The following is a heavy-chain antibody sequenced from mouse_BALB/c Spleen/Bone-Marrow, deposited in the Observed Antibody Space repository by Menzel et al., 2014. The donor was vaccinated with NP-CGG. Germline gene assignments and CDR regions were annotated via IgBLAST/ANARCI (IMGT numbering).Heavy chain of an antibody. V-gene: IGHV5-12-2*01. J-gene: IGHJ2*01. CDR3: ARGGYYFDY. CDR2: ISNGGGST. Sequence: EVKVVESGGGLVQPGGSLKLSCAASGFTFSSYTMSWVRQTPEKRLEWVAYISNGGGSTYYPDSVKGRFTISRDNAKNTLYQQMSSLKSEDTAMYYCARGGYYFDYWGQGTTLTVSS. CDR1: GFTFSSYT.